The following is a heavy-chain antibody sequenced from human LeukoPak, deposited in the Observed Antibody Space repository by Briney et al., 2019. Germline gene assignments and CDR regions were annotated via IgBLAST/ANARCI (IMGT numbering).Heavy chain of an antibody. D-gene: IGHD3-10*01. CDR1: GFTFTSYS. V-gene: IGHV3-21*06. J-gene: IGHJ4*02. Sequence: GGSLRLSCAASGFTFTSYSMNWVRQAPGKGLEWVSSISTTSTYTNYADSVKGRFTISRDNAKNSLYLQMNSLRVEDTAVYYCARAVDYGSASYYWGQGTLVTVSS. CDR3: ARAVDYGSASYY. CDR2: ISTTSTYT.